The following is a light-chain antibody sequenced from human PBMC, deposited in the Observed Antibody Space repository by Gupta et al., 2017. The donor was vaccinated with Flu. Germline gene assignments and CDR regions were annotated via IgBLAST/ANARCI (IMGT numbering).Light chain of an antibody. J-gene: IGKJ2*01. CDR2: AAS. Sequence: PSLLSASIGDRVTISCRISQDISNYLAWYQQKPGKAPEFLIYAASSLQSGVPSRFSGSGSGTDFTLTISSLQSEDFATYYCQQDNNFPLTFGQGTKVEIK. CDR1: QDISNY. CDR3: QQDNNFPLT. V-gene: IGKV1D-8*02.